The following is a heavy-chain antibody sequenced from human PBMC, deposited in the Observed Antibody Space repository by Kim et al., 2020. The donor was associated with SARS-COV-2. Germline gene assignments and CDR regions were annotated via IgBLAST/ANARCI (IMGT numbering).Heavy chain of an antibody. V-gene: IGHV3-30*04. CDR1: GFTFSSYA. Sequence: GGSLRLSCAASGFTFSSYAMHWVRQAPGKGLEWVAVISYDGSNKYYADSVKGRFTISRDNSKNTLYLQMNSLRAEDTAVYYCARELRAGDYYYGMDVWGQGTTVTVSS. D-gene: IGHD3-10*01. CDR3: ARELRAGDYYYGMDV. CDR2: ISYDGSNK. J-gene: IGHJ6*02.